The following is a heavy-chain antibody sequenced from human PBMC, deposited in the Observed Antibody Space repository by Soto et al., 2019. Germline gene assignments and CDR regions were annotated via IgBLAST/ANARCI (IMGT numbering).Heavy chain of an antibody. CDR2: INHSGST. D-gene: IGHD6-13*01. CDR3: ARRAAAGTFWFDP. Sequence: SETLSLTCAVYCWSFSGYYWSWILQPPGKGLEWIGEINHSGSTNYNPYLKSRVTISVDTSKNQFSLKLSSVTAADTAVYYCARRAAAGTFWFDPWGQGTLVTVS. J-gene: IGHJ5*02. V-gene: IGHV4-34*01. CDR1: CWSFSGYY.